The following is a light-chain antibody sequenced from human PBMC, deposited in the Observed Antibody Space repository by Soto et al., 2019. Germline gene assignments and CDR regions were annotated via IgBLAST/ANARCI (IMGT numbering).Light chain of an antibody. CDR2: KAS. J-gene: IGKJ1*01. Sequence: DIQMTQSPSTLSASVGDRVTITCRASQSISSWLAWYQQKPGKAPKLLIYKASSLESGDPSRFSGSGSWTAFTVTISSLQPDDFATYYCQQYNSYPTVGQGTKVEIK. CDR1: QSISSW. V-gene: IGKV1-5*03. CDR3: QQYNSYPT.